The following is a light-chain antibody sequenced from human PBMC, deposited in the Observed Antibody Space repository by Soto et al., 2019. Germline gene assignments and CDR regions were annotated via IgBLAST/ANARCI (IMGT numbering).Light chain of an antibody. J-gene: IGKJ1*01. V-gene: IGKV1-5*01. Sequence: IQMTQSPTSLSASVGDRVAITCRASQSISSWLAWYQQKPGKAPKLLIYDASSLESGVPSRFSGSGSGTEFTLTITGLQPDDFATYHCQHCDTYWPFGQGTKVDNK. CDR2: DAS. CDR1: QSISSW. CDR3: QHCDTYWP.